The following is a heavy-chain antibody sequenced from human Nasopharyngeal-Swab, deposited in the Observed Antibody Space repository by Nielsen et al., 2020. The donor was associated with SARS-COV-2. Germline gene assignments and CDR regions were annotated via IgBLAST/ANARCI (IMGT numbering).Heavy chain of an antibody. D-gene: IGHD3-3*01. CDR3: ARDSGRSTIFGVVIIDAFDT. J-gene: IGHJ3*02. CDR1: GASISSVGYY. Sequence: SETLFLTCTFSGASISSVGYYWSWIRQPPGKGLEWIGYIYYSGTTYYNPSLKSRVTISVDRSKNQFSLKLSSVTAADTAVYYCARDSGRSTIFGVVIIDAFDTWGQGTMVTVSS. V-gene: IGHV4-31*03. CDR2: IYYSGTT.